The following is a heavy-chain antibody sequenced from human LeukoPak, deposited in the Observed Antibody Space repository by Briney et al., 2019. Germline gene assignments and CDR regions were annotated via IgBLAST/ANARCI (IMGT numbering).Heavy chain of an antibody. V-gene: IGHV3-53*01. CDR2: IYSGGKT. CDR3: AKDLDTGWYNPFDY. CDR1: GFTVSSNY. Sequence: PGGSLRLSCAASGFTVSSNYMSWVRQAPGKGLEWVSVIYSGGKTFYADSVKGRFTISRDNSKNTLYLQMNSLRAEDTAVYYCAKDLDTGWYNPFDYWGQGTLVTVSS. J-gene: IGHJ4*02. D-gene: IGHD6-19*01.